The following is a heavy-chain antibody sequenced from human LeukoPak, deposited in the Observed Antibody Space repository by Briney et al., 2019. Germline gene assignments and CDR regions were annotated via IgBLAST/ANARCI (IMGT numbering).Heavy chain of an antibody. V-gene: IGHV4-59*01. D-gene: IGHD2-2*01. CDR3: ARARVPYAYYFDS. CDR1: GGSISSYY. J-gene: IGHJ4*02. CDR2: SYYSGST. Sequence: NTSETLSLTCTVSGGSISSYYWSWIRQPPGKGLEWIGYSYYSGSTNYNPSLKSRVTISVDTSKNQFSLKLSSVAPADTAVYYCARARVPYAYYFDSWGQGALVTVSS.